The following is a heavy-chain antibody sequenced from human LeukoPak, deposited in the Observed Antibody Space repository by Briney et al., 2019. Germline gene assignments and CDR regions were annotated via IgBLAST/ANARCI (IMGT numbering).Heavy chain of an antibody. CDR2: NNGDGSTT. V-gene: IGHV3-74*01. D-gene: IGHD2-15*01. CDR1: GFILSGYW. Sequence: GGSLRLSCVASGFILSGYWMYWVRQAPGKGLMYISRNNGDGSTTNYADVVKGRFTMSRDNVKDTLYLQMNSLRVEDTAVYYCARDPRNVGLAPWGQGTLVTVSS. CDR3: ARDPRNVGLAP. J-gene: IGHJ5*02.